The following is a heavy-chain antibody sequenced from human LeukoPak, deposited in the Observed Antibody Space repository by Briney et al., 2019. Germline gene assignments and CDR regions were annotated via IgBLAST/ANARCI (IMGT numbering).Heavy chain of an antibody. V-gene: IGHV1-2*02. CDR1: GYTFTDYH. CDR3: AAWPDGGFGELSGWFDL. Sequence: GASVKVSCKTSGYTFTDYHIHWVRQAPGQGLEWMGWINPNSGGTNYAQKFQGRVTMTRDTSITTAYMELSSLRSEDTAVYYCAAWPDGGFGELSGWFDLWGQGTLVTVSS. CDR2: INPNSGGT. D-gene: IGHD3-10*01. J-gene: IGHJ5*02.